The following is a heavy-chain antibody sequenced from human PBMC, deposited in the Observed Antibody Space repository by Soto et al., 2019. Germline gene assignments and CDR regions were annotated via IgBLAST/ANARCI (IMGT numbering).Heavy chain of an antibody. CDR2: IFYSGST. CDR3: AREPGSSGYPFDY. CDR1: GGSISSSIYY. V-gene: IGHV4-39*07. J-gene: IGHJ4*02. D-gene: IGHD3-22*01. Sequence: SETLSLTCTVSGGSISSSIYYGGWIRQPPGKGLEWIGSIFYSGSTYYNPSLKSRVTISVDTSKNQFSLKLNSVTAADTAVYYCAREPGSSGYPFDYWGQGTLVTVSS.